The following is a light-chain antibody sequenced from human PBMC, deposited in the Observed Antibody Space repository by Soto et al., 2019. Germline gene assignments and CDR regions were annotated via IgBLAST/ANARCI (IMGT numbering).Light chain of an antibody. V-gene: IGLV2-14*01. J-gene: IGLJ2*01. CDR3: SAYTSGSTLV. CDR2: EVR. CDR1: SRDIGAYNL. Sequence: QSALTQPASVSGSPGQSITISCSGTSRDIGAYNLVSWYQQPPGKAPKLLIYEVRNRPSGISYRFSGSKSGTTASLTISSLLPEDEADYYCSAYTSGSTLVFGGGTKVTVL.